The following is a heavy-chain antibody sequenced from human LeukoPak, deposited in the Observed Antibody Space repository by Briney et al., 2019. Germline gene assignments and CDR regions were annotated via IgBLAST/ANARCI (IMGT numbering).Heavy chain of an antibody. Sequence: GRSLRLSCAASGFTFSNYWMTWVRQAPGKGLEVVAHINQDGSEEHYMDSVKARFTISRDNAKTSMSLQMNSMRDEDTAVYYCVRDGGVSGYDLLDYWGQGTLVTVSS. CDR2: INQDGSEE. CDR1: GFTFSNYW. D-gene: IGHD5-12*01. V-gene: IGHV3-7*01. CDR3: VRDGGVSGYDLLDY. J-gene: IGHJ4*02.